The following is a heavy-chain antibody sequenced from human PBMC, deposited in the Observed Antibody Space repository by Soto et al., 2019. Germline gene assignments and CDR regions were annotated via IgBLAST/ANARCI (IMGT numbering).Heavy chain of an antibody. V-gene: IGHV3-33*01. CDR1: GFTFSHYG. D-gene: IGHD2-21*01. CDR2: VWYDGSKQ. CDR3: ARDNDRSGDCSYFDY. J-gene: IGHJ4*02. Sequence: QVQLVESGGGVVQPGRSLRLSCAASGFTFSHYGIDWVRQAPGKGLEWVAGVWYDGSKQYYADSVKGRFTVFRDNSRNTVYLHMNSLRPEDTAVYYCARDNDRSGDCSYFDYWGQGSLVTVSS.